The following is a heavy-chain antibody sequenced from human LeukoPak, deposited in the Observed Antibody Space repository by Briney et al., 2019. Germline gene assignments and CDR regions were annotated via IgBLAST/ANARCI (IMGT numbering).Heavy chain of an antibody. Sequence: SETLSLTCAVSGGSVSGHYWSWIRQPAGKGLEWIGRIYTSGSTNYNPSLKSRVTISVDTSKNQFSLKLSSVTAADTAVYYCARVKGDDFWSGYLGWLDPWGQGTLVTVSS. D-gene: IGHD3-3*01. V-gene: IGHV4-4*07. CDR2: IYTSGST. CDR1: GGSVSGHY. J-gene: IGHJ5*02. CDR3: ARVKGDDFWSGYLGWLDP.